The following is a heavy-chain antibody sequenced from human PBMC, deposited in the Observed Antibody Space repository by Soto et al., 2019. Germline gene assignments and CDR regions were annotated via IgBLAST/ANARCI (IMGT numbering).Heavy chain of an antibody. CDR1: GHTLNSYG. J-gene: IGHJ6*02. D-gene: IGHD3-3*01. CDR3: ARADDFYYGMDV. CDR2: ITANSGNT. V-gene: IGHV1-8*02. Sequence: GASVKVSCKASGHTLNSYGISWVRQATGQGLEWMGWITANSGNTNYAQKLQGRVTMTRNTSISTAYMELSSLRSEDTAVYYCARADDFYYGMDVWGQGTTVTVSS.